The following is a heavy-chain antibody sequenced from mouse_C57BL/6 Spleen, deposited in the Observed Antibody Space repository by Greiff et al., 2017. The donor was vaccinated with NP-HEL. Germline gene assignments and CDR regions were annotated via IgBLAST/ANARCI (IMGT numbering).Heavy chain of an antibody. CDR1: GYSFTDYN. CDR3: ARRSNYLYYYAMDC. V-gene: IGHV1-39*01. J-gene: IGHJ4*01. D-gene: IGHD2-5*01. Sequence: EVKLVESGPELVKPGASVKISCKASGYSFTDYNMNWVKQSNGKSLEWIGVINPNYGTTSYNQKFKGKATLTVDQSSSTAYMQLNSLTSEDSAVYYCARRSNYLYYYAMDCWGEGTSVTVSS. CDR2: INPNYGTT.